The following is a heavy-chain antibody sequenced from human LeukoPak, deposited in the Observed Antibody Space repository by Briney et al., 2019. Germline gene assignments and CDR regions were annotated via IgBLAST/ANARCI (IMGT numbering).Heavy chain of an antibody. CDR1: GGSFSGYY. J-gene: IGHJ4*02. V-gene: IGHV4-34*01. Sequence: PSETLSLTCAVYGGSFSGYYWTWIRQPPGKGLEWIGEINHSGNTNYNPSLKSRVAISVDTSKNQFSLKLSSVIAADTAMYYCARSNSSSWPFDYWGQGTLVTVSS. CDR3: ARSNSSSWPFDY. CDR2: INHSGNT. D-gene: IGHD6-13*01.